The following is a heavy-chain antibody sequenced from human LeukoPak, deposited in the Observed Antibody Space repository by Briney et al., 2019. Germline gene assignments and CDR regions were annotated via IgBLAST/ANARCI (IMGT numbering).Heavy chain of an antibody. Sequence: GASVKVSCKASGYTFTGYYMHWVRQAPGQGLEWMGWINTNTGNPTYAQGFTGRFVFSLDTSVSTAYLQISSLKAEDTAVYYCAREIGYYDSSGYLYYFDYWGQGTLVTVSS. CDR2: INTNTGNP. CDR3: AREIGYYDSSGYLYYFDY. J-gene: IGHJ4*02. CDR1: GYTFTGYY. V-gene: IGHV7-4-1*02. D-gene: IGHD3-22*01.